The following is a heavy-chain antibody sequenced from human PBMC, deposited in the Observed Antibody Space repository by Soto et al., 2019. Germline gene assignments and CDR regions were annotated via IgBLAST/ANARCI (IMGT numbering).Heavy chain of an antibody. CDR3: ARGGCSSTSCYTVYYGMDV. J-gene: IGHJ6*02. V-gene: IGHV1-18*01. CDR1: GYTFTSDG. D-gene: IGHD2-2*02. CDR2: ISAYNGNT. Sequence: SVKVSCKAAGYTFTSDGISWVRQAPEQGLEWMGWISAYNGNTNYAQKLQGRVTMTTDTSTSTAYMELRSLRSDDTAVYYCARGGCSSTSCYTVYYGMDVWGQGTTVTVSS.